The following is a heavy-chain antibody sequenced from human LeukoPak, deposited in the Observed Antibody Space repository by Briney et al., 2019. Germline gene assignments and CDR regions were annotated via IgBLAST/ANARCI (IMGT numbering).Heavy chain of an antibody. Sequence: GASVKVSCKASGYTFTGYYMHWVRQAPGQRLEWMGWINPNSGGTNYAQKFQGRVTMTRDTSISTVYMELSKLRSDDTAVYYCARDWRAASGDYYYMDVWAKGTTVTVSS. V-gene: IGHV1-2*02. J-gene: IGHJ6*03. CDR1: GYTFTGYY. D-gene: IGHD6-13*01. CDR3: ARDWRAASGDYYYMDV. CDR2: INPNSGGT.